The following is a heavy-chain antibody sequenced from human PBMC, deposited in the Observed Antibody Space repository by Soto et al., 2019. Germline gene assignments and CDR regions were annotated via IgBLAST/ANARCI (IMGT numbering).Heavy chain of an antibody. CDR1: GGSISSYY. CDR3: ARGGALTRGRLDP. Sequence: SETLSLTCTVSGGSISSYYWSWIRQPPGKGLEWIGYIYYSGSTNYNPSLKSRVTISVDTSKNRFSLKLSSVTAADTAVYYCARGGALTRGRLDPWGQGTLVTVSS. D-gene: IGHD3-3*01. J-gene: IGHJ5*02. V-gene: IGHV4-59*01. CDR2: IYYSGST.